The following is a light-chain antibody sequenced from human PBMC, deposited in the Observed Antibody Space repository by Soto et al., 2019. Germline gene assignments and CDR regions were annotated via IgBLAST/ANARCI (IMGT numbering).Light chain of an antibody. Sequence: DIPLTQAPSTLSRSLGARLTITCRASQTISSWLAWYQQKPGKAPKLLIYAASSLQSGVPSRFSGSGSGTEFTLTISSLQPDDFATYYCQQYNDYSTWTLGQGTKVDIK. CDR3: QQYNDYSTWT. CDR2: AAS. J-gene: IGKJ1*01. V-gene: IGKV1-5*01. CDR1: QTISSW.